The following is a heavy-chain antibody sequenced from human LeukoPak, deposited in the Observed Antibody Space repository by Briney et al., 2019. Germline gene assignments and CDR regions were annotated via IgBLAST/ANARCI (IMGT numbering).Heavy chain of an antibody. CDR3: TRERRGSYYAFES. Sequence: PGGSLRLSCAASGFSVSDYSISWIRQSPGKGLEWISYVTSGSGSTNYADSVKGRFTISRDNAKNSVALQLDGLRADDAAVYFCTRERRGSYYAFESWGQGTLVTVSS. D-gene: IGHD3-16*01. V-gene: IGHV3-11*05. CDR1: GFSVSDYS. CDR2: VTSGSGST. J-gene: IGHJ4*02.